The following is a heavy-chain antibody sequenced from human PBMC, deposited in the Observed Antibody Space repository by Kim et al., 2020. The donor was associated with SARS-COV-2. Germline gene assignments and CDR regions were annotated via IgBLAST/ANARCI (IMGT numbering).Heavy chain of an antibody. J-gene: IGHJ3*02. V-gene: IGHV3-30*18. CDR2: ISYDGSNK. CDR1: GFTFSSYG. CDR3: AKDQSYDYVWGSYRFDGFDI. Sequence: GGSLRLSCAASGFTFSSYGMHWVRQAPGKGLEWVAVISYDGSNKYYADSVKGRFTISRDNSKNTLYLQMNSLRAEDTAVYYCAKDQSYDYVWGSYRFDGFDIWGQGTMVTVSS. D-gene: IGHD3-16*02.